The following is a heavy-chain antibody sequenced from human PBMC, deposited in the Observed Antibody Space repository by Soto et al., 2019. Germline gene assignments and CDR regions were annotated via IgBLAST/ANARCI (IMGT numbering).Heavy chain of an antibody. CDR3: ARGRYGDY. CDR1: GYIFTTYG. V-gene: IGHV1-18*01. D-gene: IGHD1-1*01. J-gene: IGHJ4*02. CDR2: ISAHNGNT. Sequence: QVHLVQSGAEVKKPGASVKVSCKGSGYIFTTYGITWVRQAPGQGLEWMGWISAHNGNTNYAQKLQGRVTVTRDTSTSTAYMELRSLRYDDTAVYYCARGRYGDYWGQGDLVTVSS.